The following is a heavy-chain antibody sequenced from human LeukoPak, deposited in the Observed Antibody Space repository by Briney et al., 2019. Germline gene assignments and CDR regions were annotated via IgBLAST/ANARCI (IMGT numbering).Heavy chain of an antibody. CDR1: GGSIGSSSYY. CDR2: IYYSGST. CDR3: AKGYYYMDV. J-gene: IGHJ6*03. Sequence: SETLSLTCTVSGGSIGSSSYYWGWIRQPPGKGLEWIGSIYYSGSTYYNPSLKSRVTISVDTSKNQLSLKLSSVTAADTAVYYCAKGYYYMDVWGKGTTVTISS. V-gene: IGHV4-39*01.